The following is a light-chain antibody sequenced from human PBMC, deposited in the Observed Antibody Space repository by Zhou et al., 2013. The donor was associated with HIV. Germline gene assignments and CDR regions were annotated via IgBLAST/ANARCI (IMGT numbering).Light chain of an antibody. CDR2: DAS. CDR1: QSVTN. Sequence: EIVLTQSPGTLSLSPGERGTLSCRASQSVTNIAWYQQKAGQPPRLLIYDASNRATGIPARFSGSGSGTDFTLTISSLQSEDFALYYCQQYDTWPSFGQGTKLQIK. CDR3: QQYDTWPS. J-gene: IGKJ2*01. V-gene: IGKV3D-15*01.